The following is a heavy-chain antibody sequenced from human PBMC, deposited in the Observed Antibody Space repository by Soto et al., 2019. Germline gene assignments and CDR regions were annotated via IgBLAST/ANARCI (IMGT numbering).Heavy chain of an antibody. J-gene: IGHJ4*02. Sequence: QAQLVESGGGVVQPGRSLRLSCAASGFAFSSYGMHWVRQAPGTGLEWVAVISYDGSLQHYADSVKGRFTISRDNSKNMVLLQISSLRAEDTAVYYCVSDRGYGHASVPHSWGQGTLVSVSS. D-gene: IGHD5-18*01. CDR1: GFAFSSYG. CDR2: ISYDGSLQ. V-gene: IGHV3-30*03. CDR3: VSDRGYGHASVPHS.